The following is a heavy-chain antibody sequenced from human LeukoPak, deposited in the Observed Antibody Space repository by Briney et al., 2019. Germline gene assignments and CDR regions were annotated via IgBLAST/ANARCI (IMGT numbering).Heavy chain of an antibody. CDR1: GGTFSSYA. CDR3: ARDGSPDTIRRSYYYMDV. Sequence: GSSVKVSCKASGGTFSSYAISWVRQAPGQGLEWMGGIIPIFGTANYAQKFQGRVTITTDESTSTAYMELSSLRSEDTAVYYCARDGSPDTIRRSYYYMDVWGKGTTVTVSS. CDR2: IIPIFGTA. D-gene: IGHD5-18*01. V-gene: IGHV1-69*05. J-gene: IGHJ6*03.